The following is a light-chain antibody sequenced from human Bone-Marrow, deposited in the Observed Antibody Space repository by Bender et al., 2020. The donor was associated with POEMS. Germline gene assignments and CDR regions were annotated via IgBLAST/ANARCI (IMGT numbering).Light chain of an antibody. V-gene: IGLV3-10*01. CDR1: ALPIKY. J-gene: IGLJ2*01. CDR2: DDN. Sequence: SYELTQPPSVSVSPGQAARITCSGDALPIKYAYWYQQKSGQAPVLVIYDDNKRPSGIPERFSGSSSGTMATLNIGGAQVEDEADYYCQAWDRTTPVFGGGTKLTVL. CDR3: QAWDRTTPV.